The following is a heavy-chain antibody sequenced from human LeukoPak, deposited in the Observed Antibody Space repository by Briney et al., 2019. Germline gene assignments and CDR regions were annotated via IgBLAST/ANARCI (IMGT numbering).Heavy chain of an antibody. D-gene: IGHD2-21*02. CDR1: GGSISSYH. CDR2: ITYGGIT. CDR3: TTIKRGETFGYFDF. J-gene: IGHJ4*02. Sequence: PSETLSLTCTFSGGSISSYHLNWIRQPQGQGLEWIGYITYGGITKYNPYLRGRVTVSLDTSNNQLSLKLSYVSAADKAIYYCTTIKRGETFGYFDFWGQGALVTVSS. V-gene: IGHV4-59*01.